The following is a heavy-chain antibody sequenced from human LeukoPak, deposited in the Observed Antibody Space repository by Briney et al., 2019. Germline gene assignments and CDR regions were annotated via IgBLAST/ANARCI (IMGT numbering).Heavy chain of an antibody. Sequence: SETLSLTCTVSGGSISYYYWSWIRQPPGKGLEWIGYIYYSGSTNYTNYNPSLKSRVTISVDTSKNQFSLKLSSLTAADTAVYYCARSHDYDILTGYYYDYWGQGTLVTVSS. V-gene: IGHV4-59*01. J-gene: IGHJ4*02. CDR3: ARSHDYDILTGYYYDY. D-gene: IGHD3-9*01. CDR2: IYYSGSTNYT. CDR1: GGSISYYY.